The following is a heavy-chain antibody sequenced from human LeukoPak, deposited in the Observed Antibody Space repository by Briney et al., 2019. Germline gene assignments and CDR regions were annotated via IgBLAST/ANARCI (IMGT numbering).Heavy chain of an antibody. CDR3: ARENTEDAFDI. CDR1: GFTVSTYE. D-gene: IGHD1/OR15-1a*01. V-gene: IGHV3-48*03. J-gene: IGHJ3*02. CDR2: ISSGGSPI. Sequence: PGGSLRLSCAASGFTVSTYEMSWVRQAPGKGLEWVPYISSGGSPIYYADSVKGRFTISRDNAKNSLFLQMNSLRAEDTAVYYCARENTEDAFDIWGQGTMVTVSS.